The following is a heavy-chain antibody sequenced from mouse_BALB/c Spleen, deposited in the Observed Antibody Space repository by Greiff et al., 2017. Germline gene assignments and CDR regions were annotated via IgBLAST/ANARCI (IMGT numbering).Heavy chain of an antibody. J-gene: IGHJ3*01. CDR2: IYPGSGST. Sequence: LQHPGSELVRPGASVKLSCKASGYTFTSYWMHWVKQRPGQGLEWIGNIYPGSGSTNYDEKFKSKATLTVDTSSSTAYMQLSSLTSEDSAVYYCTRENYGNYGLWFAYWGQGTLVTVSA. CDR3: TRENYGNYGLWFAY. CDR1: GYTFTSYW. D-gene: IGHD2-1*01. V-gene: IGHV1S22*01.